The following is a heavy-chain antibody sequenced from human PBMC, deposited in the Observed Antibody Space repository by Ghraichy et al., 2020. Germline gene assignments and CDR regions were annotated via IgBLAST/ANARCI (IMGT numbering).Heavy chain of an antibody. Sequence: SGPTLVKPTETLTLTCTFSGFSLTTAALGVGWIRQPPGKALEWVAMIYWNGDDRYSPSLRNRLTITKDTSTNQVVLTMTNMDPVDTATYYCARSYHKTRIFDWLVVFDHWGQGALVTVS. CDR1: GFSLTTAALG. V-gene: IGHV2-5*01. CDR2: IYWNGDD. J-gene: IGHJ4*02. CDR3: ARSYHKTRIFDWLVVFDH. D-gene: IGHD3-9*01.